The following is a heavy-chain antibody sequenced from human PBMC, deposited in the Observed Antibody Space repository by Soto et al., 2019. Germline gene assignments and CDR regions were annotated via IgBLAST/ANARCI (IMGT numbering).Heavy chain of an antibody. CDR1: GFTFGDYA. D-gene: IGHD6-19*01. Sequence: GGSLRLSCTASGFTFGDYAMSWFRQAPGKGLEWVGFIRSKAYGGTTEYAASVKGRFTISRDDSKSIAYLQMNSLKTEDTAVYYCTRDIAVAGDKYYFDYWGQGTLVTVSS. CDR3: TRDIAVAGDKYYFDY. CDR2: IRSKAYGGTT. V-gene: IGHV3-49*03. J-gene: IGHJ4*02.